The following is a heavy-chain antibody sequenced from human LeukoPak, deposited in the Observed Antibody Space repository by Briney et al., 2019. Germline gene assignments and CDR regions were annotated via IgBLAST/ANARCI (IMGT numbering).Heavy chain of an antibody. J-gene: IGHJ4*02. D-gene: IGHD6-6*01. CDR3: ARGAWTSSFDY. CDR2: VNPNSGNT. CDR1: GYTFTSYD. V-gene: IGHV1-8*01. Sequence: ASVKVSCKASGYTFTSYDVNWVRQATGQGLEWMGWVNPNSGNTAYAQNFQGRVTMTSDTSINTAYMEPSSLRSEDTAVYYCARGAWTSSFDYWGQGTLVTVSS.